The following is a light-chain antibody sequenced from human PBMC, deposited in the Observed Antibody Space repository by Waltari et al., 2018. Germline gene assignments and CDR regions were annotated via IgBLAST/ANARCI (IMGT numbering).Light chain of an antibody. CDR3: VQTIAFPWT. Sequence: DIVMTQTPLSLPITPGEPASISCRSSQSLLHSNGNTYLPWYLQKPGQSPQLLIYGGSNRASGVPDRFSGSGSGTDFTLKISKVEAEDVGVYYCVQTIAFPWTFDQGTKVEIK. CDR2: GGS. V-gene: IGKV2-40*01. CDR1: QSLLHSNGNTY. J-gene: IGKJ1*01.